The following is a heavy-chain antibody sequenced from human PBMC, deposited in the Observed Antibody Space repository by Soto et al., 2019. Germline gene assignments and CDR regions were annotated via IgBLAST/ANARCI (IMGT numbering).Heavy chain of an antibody. V-gene: IGHV3-30-3*01. CDR1: GFTFSSYA. CDR3: ARPGYCSSTSCYNLYYYYGMDV. D-gene: IGHD2-2*02. J-gene: IGHJ6*02. CDR2: ISYDGSNK. Sequence: GGSLRLSCAASGFTFSSYAMHWVRQAPGKGLEWVAVISYDGSNKYYADSVKGRFTTSRDNSKNTLYLQMNSLRAEDTAVYYCARPGYCSSTSCYNLYYYYGMDVWGQGTTVTVSS.